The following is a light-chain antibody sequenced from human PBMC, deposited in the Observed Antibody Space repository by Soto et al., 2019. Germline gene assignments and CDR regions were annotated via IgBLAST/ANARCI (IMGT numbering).Light chain of an antibody. CDR3: SSYTSRSTLV. J-gene: IGLJ2*01. CDR1: SSDIGGYNY. CDR2: EVS. V-gene: IGLV2-14*01. Sequence: HSALTQPASVSGSPGQSITISCTGTSSDIGGYNYVSWYQQHPGKAPKLLIFEVSDRPSGVSDRFSGSRSGNTASLTISGLQAEDEANYYCSSYTSRSTLVFGGGTKVTVL.